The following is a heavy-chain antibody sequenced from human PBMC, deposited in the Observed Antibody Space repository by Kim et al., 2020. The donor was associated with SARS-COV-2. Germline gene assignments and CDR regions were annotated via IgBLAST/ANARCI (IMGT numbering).Heavy chain of an antibody. CDR2: INPAAGST. CDR1: GYTFTSYY. CDR3: ARKVGYCTNGVCYGDC. J-gene: IGHJ4*02. V-gene: IGHV1-46*01. D-gene: IGHD2-8*01. Sequence: ASVKVSCKAFGYTFTSYYIHWVRQAPGQGLEWMGIINPAAGSTSYAQKFQGRVTMTRDTSTNTVYMELSSLRSDDTAVYYWARKVGYCTNGVCYGDCWGQGTLVTISS.